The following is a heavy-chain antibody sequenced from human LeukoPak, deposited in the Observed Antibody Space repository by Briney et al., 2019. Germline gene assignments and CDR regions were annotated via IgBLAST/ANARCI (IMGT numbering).Heavy chain of an antibody. CDR2: IRYDGSNK. CDR1: GFTFSSYG. V-gene: IGHV3-30*02. CDR3: ARVEWVAATQNYYFDY. J-gene: IGHJ4*02. D-gene: IGHD2-15*01. Sequence: GGSLRLSCAASGFTFSSYGMHWVRQAPGKGLEWVAFIRYDGSNKYYADSVKGRFTISRDNAKNSLYLQMNNLGAEDTAVYYCARVEWVAATQNYYFDYWGQGTLVTVSS.